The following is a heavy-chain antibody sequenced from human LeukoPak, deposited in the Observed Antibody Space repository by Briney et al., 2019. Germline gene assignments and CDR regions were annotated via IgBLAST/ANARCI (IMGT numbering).Heavy chain of an antibody. CDR2: INPNSGGT. CDR1: GYTFTGYY. CDR3: ARESIVGARGYYYYMDV. V-gene: IGHV1-2*02. D-gene: IGHD1-26*01. J-gene: IGHJ6*03. Sequence: ASVAVSCKASGYTFTGYYMHWVRQAPGQGLEWMGWINPNSGGTNYAQKFQGRVTMTRDTSISTAYMELSRLRSDDTAVYYCARESIVGARGYYYYMDVWGKGTTVTVSS.